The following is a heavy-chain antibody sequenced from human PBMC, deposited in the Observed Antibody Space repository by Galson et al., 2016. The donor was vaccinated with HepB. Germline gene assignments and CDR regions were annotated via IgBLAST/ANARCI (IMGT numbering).Heavy chain of an antibody. D-gene: IGHD3-16*01. V-gene: IGHV3-53*01. J-gene: IGHJ4*02. Sequence: SLRLSCAASGFTVSSNDMTWVRQAPGKGLEWVSLIYSGGDPYYADSVKGRFTISRDNSKSTLFLQMNSLRAEDTAVYYYATVGAGSSEFDYWGQGTLVTVSS. CDR1: GFTVSSND. CDR2: IYSGGDP. CDR3: ATVGAGSSEFDY.